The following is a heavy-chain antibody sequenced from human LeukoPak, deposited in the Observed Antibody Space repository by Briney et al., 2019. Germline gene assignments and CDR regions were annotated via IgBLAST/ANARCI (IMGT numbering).Heavy chain of an antibody. Sequence: ASVKVSCKASGYTFTGYFMHWVRQAPGQGLEWMGWINPNSGGTNYAQKFQGRVTMTRDTSISTAYIEPSRLRSDDTAVYYCARDERYDSSGYPFDYWGQGTLVTVSS. J-gene: IGHJ4*02. CDR1: GYTFTGYF. CDR2: INPNSGGT. V-gene: IGHV1-2*02. CDR3: ARDERYDSSGYPFDY. D-gene: IGHD3-22*01.